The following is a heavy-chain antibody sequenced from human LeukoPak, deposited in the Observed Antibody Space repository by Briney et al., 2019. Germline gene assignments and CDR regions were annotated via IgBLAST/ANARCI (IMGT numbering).Heavy chain of an antibody. CDR1: GFTFSSYA. J-gene: IGHJ5*02. Sequence: GGSLRLSCAASGFTFSSYAMHWVRQAPGKGLEWVAVISYDGSNKYYADSVKGRFTISRDNSKNTLYLQMNSLRAEDTAVYYCARDPGFTMVRGVLINNWFDPWGQGTLVTVSS. D-gene: IGHD3-10*01. CDR3: ARDPGFTMVRGVLINNWFDP. V-gene: IGHV3-30-3*01. CDR2: ISYDGSNK.